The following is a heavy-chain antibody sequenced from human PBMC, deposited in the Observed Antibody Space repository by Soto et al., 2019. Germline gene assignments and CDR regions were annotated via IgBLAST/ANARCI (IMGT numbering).Heavy chain of an antibody. V-gene: IGHV3-11*06. CDR1: GFTFSDHY. J-gene: IGHJ6*02. CDR2: ISSSGSFT. CDR3: ARGRPTYYYYGLDV. Sequence: QVQLVESGGGLVRPGGPLRLSCAASGFTFSDHYMSWIRQVPGKGLEWISYISSSGSFTNYAESVKGRFTISRDNGKNSLYLQMNNLTADDTALYYCARGRPTYYYYGLDVWGQGTTVTVS. D-gene: IGHD3-10*01.